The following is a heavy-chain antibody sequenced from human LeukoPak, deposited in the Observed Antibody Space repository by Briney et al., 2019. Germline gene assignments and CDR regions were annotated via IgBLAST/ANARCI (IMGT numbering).Heavy chain of an antibody. CDR1: GFTFSSYA. Sequence: GGSLRLSCAASGFTFSSYAMSWVRQAPGKGLEWASGISGSGGGTHYADSVKGRFTISRDNSKNTLDLQMNSLRAEDTAVYYCEKGWINSLDYGGKGPLVTVSS. J-gene: IGHJ4*02. D-gene: IGHD2-2*03. CDR2: ISGSGGGT. V-gene: IGHV3-23*01. CDR3: EKGWINSLDY.